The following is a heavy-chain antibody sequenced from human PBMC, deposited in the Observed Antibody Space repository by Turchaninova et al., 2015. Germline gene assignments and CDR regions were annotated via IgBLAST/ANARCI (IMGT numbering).Heavy chain of an antibody. V-gene: IGHV3-30*02. CDR1: GFTLNDDV. D-gene: IGHD1-26*01. CDR2: IRYDGSNN. Sequence: QVQLVESGGGVVQGGGARRLPWAAAGFTLNDDVMHWGRQAPGKGLEWGAFIRYDGSNNYYADSVKGRFTISRDNSQNTLSLQVHSLRPEDTAVYYCAKASGTYYDFDYWGQGTLVTVSS. CDR3: AKASGTYYDFDY. J-gene: IGHJ4*02.